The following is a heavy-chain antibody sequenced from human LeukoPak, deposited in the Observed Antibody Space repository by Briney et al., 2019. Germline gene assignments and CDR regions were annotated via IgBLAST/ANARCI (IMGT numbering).Heavy chain of an antibody. CDR2: IYLGDSET. CDR1: GYSFTSYW. J-gene: IGHJ4*02. D-gene: IGHD3-16*01. V-gene: IGHV5-51*01. Sequence: GESLKISCEGSGYSFTSYWIGGVRQMPGKGLGWMGRIYLGDSETRYSPSSQGQVTISADKCISTAYLQWSSLKASDTAMCYCARRRGDDYVWGSYGEIDYWGQGTLVTVSP. CDR3: ARRRGDDYVWGSYGEIDY.